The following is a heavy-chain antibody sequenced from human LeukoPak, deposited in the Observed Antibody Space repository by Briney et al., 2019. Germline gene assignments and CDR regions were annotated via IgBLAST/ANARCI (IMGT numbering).Heavy chain of an antibody. CDR3: ARPGRTVNWYFDL. CDR1: GFTFSTSW. D-gene: IGHD4-17*01. Sequence: GGSLRLSCAASGFTFSTSWMHWVRQAPGKGLVWVSRIDSDGDSTSYADSVRGRFTISRDNAKNTLFLQLNNLRVDDTAVYYCARPGRTVNWYFDLWGRGTLVTVSS. J-gene: IGHJ2*01. V-gene: IGHV3-74*01. CDR2: IDSDGDST.